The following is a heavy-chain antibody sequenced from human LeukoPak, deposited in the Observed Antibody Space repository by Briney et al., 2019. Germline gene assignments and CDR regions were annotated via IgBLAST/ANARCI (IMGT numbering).Heavy chain of an antibody. V-gene: IGHV4-30-2*01. CDR3: AVYYYDSSGYYD. CDR1: GGSISSGGYS. CDR2: IYHSGST. D-gene: IGHD3-22*01. Sequence: SETLSLTCAVSGGSISSGGYSWSWIRQPPGKGLEWIGYIYHSGSTYYNPSLKSRVTISVDRSKNQFSLKLSSVTAADTAVYYCAVYYYDSSGYYDWGQGTLVTVSS. J-gene: IGHJ4*02.